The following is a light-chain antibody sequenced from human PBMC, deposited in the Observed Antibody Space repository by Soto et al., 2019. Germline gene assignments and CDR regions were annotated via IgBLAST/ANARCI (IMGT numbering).Light chain of an antibody. CDR3: QQYNSYPCT. CDR1: QSISSS. CDR2: DAS. V-gene: IGKV1-5*01. J-gene: IGKJ1*01. Sequence: DIQMTQSPSTLSASVGDRVTITCRASQSISSSLAWYQQKPGKAPKLLIYDASSLESGVPSRFSGSESGTEFTLTISSLQPDDFATYYCQQYNSYPCTFGQGTKVEIK.